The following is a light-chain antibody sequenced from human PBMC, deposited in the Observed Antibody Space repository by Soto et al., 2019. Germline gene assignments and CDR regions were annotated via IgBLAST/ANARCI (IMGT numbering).Light chain of an antibody. CDR1: SSDIGTYEY. V-gene: IGLV2-14*01. CDR3: NSMTTSTSTRFV. J-gene: IGLJ1*01. Sequence: QSALTQPASVSGSPGQSITISCAGSSSDIGTYEYVSWYQQYPGKAPKLMIYEVNYRPSGVSNRFSGSKSGNTASLTISGLQAEDECDYYCNSMTTSTSTRFVFGTGTKLTVL. CDR2: EVN.